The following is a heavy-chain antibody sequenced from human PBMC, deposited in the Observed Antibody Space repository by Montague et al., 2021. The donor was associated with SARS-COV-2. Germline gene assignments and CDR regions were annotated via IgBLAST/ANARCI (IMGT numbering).Heavy chain of an antibody. CDR1: GDSVSSKSVA. CDR3: ASSGITLTGLDAFDI. Sequence: CAISGDSVSSKSVAWNWIRQSPSRGLEWLGRTYYRSKWASDYAEAVKRRLVITPDTSKNQVSLHLNSVIPEDMAVYFCASSGITLTGLDAFDIWGQGTMVTSLQ. J-gene: IGHJ3*02. D-gene: IGHD3-9*01. V-gene: IGHV6-1*01. CDR2: TYYRSKWAS.